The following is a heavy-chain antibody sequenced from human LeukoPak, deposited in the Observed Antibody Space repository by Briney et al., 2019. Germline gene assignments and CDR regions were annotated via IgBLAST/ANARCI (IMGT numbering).Heavy chain of an antibody. CDR2: FDPEDGET. CDR3: ATAPIIAVAGTPYYFDY. J-gene: IGHJ4*02. V-gene: IGHV1-24*01. Sequence: GGSVKVSCKVSGYTLPELSMHWVRQAPGKGPEWMGGFDPEDGETIYAQKFQGRVTMTEDTSTDTAYMELSSLRSEDTAVYYCATAPIIAVAGTPYYFDYWGQGTLVTVSS. CDR1: GYTLPELS. D-gene: IGHD6-19*01.